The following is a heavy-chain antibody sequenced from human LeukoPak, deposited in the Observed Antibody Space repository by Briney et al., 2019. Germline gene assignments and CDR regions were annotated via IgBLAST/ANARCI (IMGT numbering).Heavy chain of an antibody. D-gene: IGHD6-19*01. Sequence: GGSLRLSCAVSGVTVSSSYMSWVRQAPAKGLEWVSTIGGGGPTTDYADSVKDRFTISRDNSKNTLYLQMNSLRAEDTAVYFCARGFLGGTDQYFGSWGQGTLVTVSS. CDR3: ARGFLGGTDQYFGS. V-gene: IGHV3-23*01. CDR1: GVTVSSSY. J-gene: IGHJ4*02. CDR2: IGGGGPTT.